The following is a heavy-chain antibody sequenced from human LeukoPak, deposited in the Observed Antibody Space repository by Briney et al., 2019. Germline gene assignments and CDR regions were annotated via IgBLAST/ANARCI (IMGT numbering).Heavy chain of an antibody. CDR2: ITTRSAT. Sequence: GGSLRLSCAASGFTYSSYSMNWVRQAPGKGLEWVSYITTRSATYYTDSVKGRFTISRDNAKNSLYLQMNSLRAEDTAVYYCARAPHDYGDSGDYWGQGTLVTVSS. CDR1: GFTYSSYS. D-gene: IGHD4-17*01. J-gene: IGHJ4*02. CDR3: ARAPHDYGDSGDY. V-gene: IGHV3-48*04.